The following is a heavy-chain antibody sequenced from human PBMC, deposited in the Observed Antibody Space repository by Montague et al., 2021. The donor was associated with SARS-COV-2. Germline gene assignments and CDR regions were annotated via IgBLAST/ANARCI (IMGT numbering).Heavy chain of an antibody. V-gene: IGHV4-4*07. CDR1: GDSITPYGDSIGGYF. CDR2: IYANGNF. Sequence: SETLSLTCSVSGDSITPYGDSIGGYFWSWIRQPAGKGLEWIGRIYANGNFDYNPSLNSRVSMSMDTSKQEFSMRLISVTAADTAVYYCARDAYYFGPGRENHGAFHPWGQGILVTVSS. D-gene: IGHD2/OR15-2a*01. CDR3: ARDAYYFGPGRENHGAFHP. J-gene: IGHJ5*02.